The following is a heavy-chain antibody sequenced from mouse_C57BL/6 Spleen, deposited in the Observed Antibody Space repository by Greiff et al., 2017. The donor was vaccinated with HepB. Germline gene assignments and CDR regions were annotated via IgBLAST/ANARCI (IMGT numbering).Heavy chain of an antibody. CDR1: GYTFTSYW. CDR2: IHPNSGST. CDR3: ARRVYDGYSFDY. V-gene: IGHV1-64*01. D-gene: IGHD2-3*01. J-gene: IGHJ2*01. Sequence: VQLQQSGAELVKPGASVKLSCKASGYTFTSYWMHWVKQRPGQGLEWIGMIHPNSGSTNYNEKFKSKATLTVDKSSSTAYMQLSSLTSEDSAVYYCARRVYDGYSFDYWGQGTTLTVSS.